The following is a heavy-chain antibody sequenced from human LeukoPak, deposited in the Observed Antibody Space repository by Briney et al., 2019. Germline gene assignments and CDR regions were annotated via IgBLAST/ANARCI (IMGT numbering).Heavy chain of an antibody. D-gene: IGHD6-19*01. J-gene: IGHJ4*02. Sequence: SVTLSLTCTVSGASITSSGYYWGWIRQPPGKGLEWIGTIFHSGSTYYNPALNSRATISLATSMNQFSLRLSSVTAADTAVYYCARVRSSGWGKNFDFWGQGTLVTVSS. V-gene: IGHV4-39*07. CDR3: ARVRSSGWGKNFDF. CDR2: IFHSGST. CDR1: GASITSSGYY.